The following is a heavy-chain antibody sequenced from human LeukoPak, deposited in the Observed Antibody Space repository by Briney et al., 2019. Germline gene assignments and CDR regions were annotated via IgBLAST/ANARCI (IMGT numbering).Heavy chain of an antibody. Sequence: ASVKVSCKASGYTFTGYYMHWVRQAPGQGLEWMGWINPNSGGTNYAQKFQGRVTMTRNTSISTAYMELSSLRSEDTAVYYCARERRGSGSPLDYWGQGTLVTVSS. CDR3: ARERRGSGSPLDY. D-gene: IGHD3-10*01. CDR2: INPNSGGT. CDR1: GYTFTGYY. J-gene: IGHJ4*02. V-gene: IGHV1-2*02.